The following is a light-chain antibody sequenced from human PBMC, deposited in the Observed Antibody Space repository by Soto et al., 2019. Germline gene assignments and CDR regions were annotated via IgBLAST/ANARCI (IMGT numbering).Light chain of an antibody. J-gene: IGKJ4*01. CDR3: QQRSNWPQLT. Sequence: EIVLTQSPATLSLSPGERATLSCRASQSVSSYLAWYQQKPVQAPRLLIYDASNRATGIPARFSGSGSGTDVTLTISSLEPEDFAVYYCQQRSNWPQLTFGGGTKVEIK. V-gene: IGKV3-11*01. CDR2: DAS. CDR1: QSVSSY.